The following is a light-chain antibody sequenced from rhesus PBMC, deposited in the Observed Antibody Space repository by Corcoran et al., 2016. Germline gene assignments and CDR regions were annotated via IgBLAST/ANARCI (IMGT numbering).Light chain of an antibody. CDR3: LQHSNWPWT. CDR2: GAA. J-gene: IGKJ1*01. CDR1: QSVRSS. V-gene: IGKV3-24*01. Sequence: EIVMTQSPATLSLSPGERATLSCRASQSVRSSLAWYQQKPGQAPRLLISGAASRATGIPTRFSGSGAGTDFTLTISSLEPEDVAVYYCLQHSNWPWTFGQGTKVEFK.